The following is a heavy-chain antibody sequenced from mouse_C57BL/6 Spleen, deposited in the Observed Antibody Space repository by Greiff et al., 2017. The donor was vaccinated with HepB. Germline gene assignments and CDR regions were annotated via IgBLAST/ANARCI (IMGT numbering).Heavy chain of an antibody. J-gene: IGHJ4*01. CDR2: IYPGSGST. CDR1: GYTFTSYW. CDR3: ARSQRGYAMDD. Sequence: QVQLQQPGAELVKPGASVKMSCKASGYTFTSYWITWMKQRPGQGLEWIGDIYPGSGSTNYNEKFKSKATLTVDTSSSTAYMQLSSLTSEDSAVYYWARSQRGYAMDDWGQGTSVTVSS. V-gene: IGHV1-55*01.